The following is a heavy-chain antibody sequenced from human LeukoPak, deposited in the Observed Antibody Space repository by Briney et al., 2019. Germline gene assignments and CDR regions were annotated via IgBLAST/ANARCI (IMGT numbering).Heavy chain of an antibody. CDR3: ARLSRKDYGDYSDY. J-gene: IGHJ4*02. CDR2: IYYSGST. Sequence: PSETLSLTRTVSGGSISSSIYYWGWIRQPPGKGLEWIGSIYYSGSTYYNPSLKSRVTISVDTSKNQFSLKLSSVTAADTAVYYCARLSRKDYGDYSDYWGQGTLVTVSS. D-gene: IGHD4-17*01. CDR1: GGSISSSIYY. V-gene: IGHV4-39*01.